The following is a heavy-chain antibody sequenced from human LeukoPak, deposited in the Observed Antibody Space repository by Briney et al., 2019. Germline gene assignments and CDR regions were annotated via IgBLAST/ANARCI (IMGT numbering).Heavy chain of an antibody. J-gene: IGHJ2*01. CDR1: GFTFSTFD. CDR3: ARSGGEGGWYFDL. V-gene: IGHV3-21*01. D-gene: IGHD2-15*01. CDR2: IRSSSSYI. Sequence: PGGSLTLSCAASGFTFSTFDMNWVRQAPGKGLEWVSSIRSSSSYIYYADSVKGRFTISRDNAKSSLYLQMNSLRVEDTAVYYCARSGGEGGWYFDLWGRGTLVTVSS.